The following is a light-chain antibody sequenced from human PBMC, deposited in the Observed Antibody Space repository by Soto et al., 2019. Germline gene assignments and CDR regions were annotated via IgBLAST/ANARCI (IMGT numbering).Light chain of an antibody. CDR1: QSVSSN. CDR2: GAS. V-gene: IGKV3-15*01. J-gene: IGKJ5*01. Sequence: EIVMTQSPATLSVSPGERATLSCRASQSVSSNLAWYQQKPGQAPRLLIYGASTRATGVPATFSGSGSGTEFTLTISSLQSEDFAIYYCQQYNNWPPITFGQGTRLEIK. CDR3: QQYNNWPPIT.